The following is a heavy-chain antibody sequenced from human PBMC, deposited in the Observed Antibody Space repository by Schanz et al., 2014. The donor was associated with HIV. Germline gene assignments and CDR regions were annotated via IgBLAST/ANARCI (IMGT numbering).Heavy chain of an antibody. J-gene: IGHJ4*02. D-gene: IGHD2-8*01. V-gene: IGHV1-8*02. CDR3: TRGARDCSNGVCGGTYFDY. CDR1: GYTFSSND. Sequence: QVQLVQSGAGVKKPGASVRVSCKASGYTFSSNDINWVRQASGQGLEWVGWMNPRSGNTGYAQKFQGRVTLTRNTSLTTAYMELSGLTSDDTAVYYCTRGARDCSNGVCGGTYFDYWGQGTLVTVSS. CDR2: MNPRSGNT.